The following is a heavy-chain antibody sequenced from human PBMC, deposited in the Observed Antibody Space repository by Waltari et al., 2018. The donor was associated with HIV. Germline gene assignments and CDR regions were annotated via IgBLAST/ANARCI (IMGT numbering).Heavy chain of an antibody. Sequence: QVQLQQWGAGLLKPSETLSLTCAVYGGSFSGYYWSWIRQPPGKGLEWIGEINHSGSTNYNPSRKSRVTISVDTSKNQFSLKLSSVTAADTAVYYCARGRSGYCSSTSCSGYFDLWGRGTLVTVSS. J-gene: IGHJ2*01. V-gene: IGHV4-34*01. CDR2: INHSGST. CDR1: GGSFSGYY. CDR3: ARGRSGYCSSTSCSGYFDL. D-gene: IGHD2-2*01.